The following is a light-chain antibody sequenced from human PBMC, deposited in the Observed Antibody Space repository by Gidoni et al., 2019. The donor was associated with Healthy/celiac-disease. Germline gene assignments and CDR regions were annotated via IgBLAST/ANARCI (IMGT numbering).Light chain of an antibody. CDR1: QSIRSY. Sequence: DIQMTQSPSSLSASVGDRVTITCRASQSIRSYLNWYQQKPGKAPKLLIYAASSLQSGVPSRFSGSGSGTDFTLTISSLQPEDFATYYCQQSSGLTFGGGTKVEIK. J-gene: IGKJ4*01. V-gene: IGKV1-39*01. CDR2: AAS. CDR3: QQSSGLT.